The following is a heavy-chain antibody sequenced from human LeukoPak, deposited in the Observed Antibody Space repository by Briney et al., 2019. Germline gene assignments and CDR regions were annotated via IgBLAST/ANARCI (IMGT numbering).Heavy chain of an antibody. J-gene: IGHJ5*02. V-gene: IGHV4-39*07. CDR2: INHSGST. CDR3: ARGIGAGTVWFDP. Sequence: SGTLSLTCSVSGGSISSSTYYWGWIRQPPGKGLEWIGEINHSGSTNYNPSLKSRVTISVDTSKNQFSLKLSSVTAADTAVYYCARGIGAGTVWFDPWGQGTLVTVSS. CDR1: GGSISSSTYY. D-gene: IGHD6-13*01.